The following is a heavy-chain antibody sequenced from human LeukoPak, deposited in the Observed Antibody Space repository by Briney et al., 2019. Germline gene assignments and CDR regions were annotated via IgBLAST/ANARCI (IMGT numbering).Heavy chain of an antibody. Sequence: PSETLSLTCAVYGGSFCVYYWRGIRQPPGEGLEWIGEINHSGSTNYNPSLKSRVTISVDTSKTQFSLKLSSVTAADTAVYYCASADCSSTSCYRYYYYYGMDVWGQGTTVTVSS. V-gene: IGHV4-34*01. J-gene: IGHJ6*02. D-gene: IGHD2-2*02. CDR1: GGSFCVYY. CDR2: INHSGST. CDR3: ASADCSSTSCYRYYYYYGMDV.